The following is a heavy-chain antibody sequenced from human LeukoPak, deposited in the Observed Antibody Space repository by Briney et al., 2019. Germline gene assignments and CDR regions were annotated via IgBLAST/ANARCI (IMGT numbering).Heavy chain of an antibody. Sequence: SGTLSLTCAVSGRSMSSSHWWSWVRQSPDKGLEWIGEIDHSGKTNYNASLKSRVTVSVDKSKNTFSLKMTSVTAADTAIYYCATDYFKYNDGSGPFEYWGQGTLVAVST. J-gene: IGHJ4*02. V-gene: IGHV4-4*02. CDR1: GRSMSSSHW. CDR2: IDHSGKT. D-gene: IGHD3-22*01. CDR3: ATDYFKYNDGSGPFEY.